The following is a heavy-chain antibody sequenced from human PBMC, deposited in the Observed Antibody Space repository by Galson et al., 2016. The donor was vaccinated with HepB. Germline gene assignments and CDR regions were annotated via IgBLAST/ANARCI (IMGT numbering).Heavy chain of an antibody. D-gene: IGHD7-27*01. J-gene: IGHJ4*02. CDR1: GDSVSRISLA. CDR3: ARDYWGFFDY. Sequence: CAISGDSVSRISLAWNWIRQSPSRGLERLGRTYYRSKWYNDYAASVKSRISINPDTSKNQFSLHLNSVTPEDTAVYYCARDYWGFFDYWGQGTLVTVSS. CDR2: TYYRSKWYN. V-gene: IGHV6-1*01.